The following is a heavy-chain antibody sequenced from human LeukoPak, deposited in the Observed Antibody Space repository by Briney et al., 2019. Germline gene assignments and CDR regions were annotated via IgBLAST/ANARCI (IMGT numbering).Heavy chain of an antibody. V-gene: IGHV3-23*01. J-gene: IGHJ4*02. CDR3: AKDRPNFLANSGYYYRRDGDY. CDR1: GFTFYMYA. Sequence: GRSLTLSCQASGFTFYMYAMSWVRQAPGKGLEWVASMCGTAGCTFYPDSVKGRFTISRDNSKNVLYLRMNSLTAEDTAIYYCAKDRPNFLANSGYYYRRDGDYWGQGTLVTVSS. CDR2: MCGTAGCT. D-gene: IGHD3-22*01.